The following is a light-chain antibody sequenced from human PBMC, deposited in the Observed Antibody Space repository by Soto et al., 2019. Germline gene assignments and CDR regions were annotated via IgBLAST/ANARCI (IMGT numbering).Light chain of an antibody. CDR3: QQYNNWTPIT. Sequence: DIVMPQSTATLSVSPGERATLSCRASQSVTSNLAWYQQKPGQAPRLLIYGASTRATGIPARFSGSGSGTEFSLTISSMQSADFAVYFCQQYNNWTPITFGQGTRLEIK. J-gene: IGKJ5*01. CDR1: QSVTSN. CDR2: GAS. V-gene: IGKV3-15*01.